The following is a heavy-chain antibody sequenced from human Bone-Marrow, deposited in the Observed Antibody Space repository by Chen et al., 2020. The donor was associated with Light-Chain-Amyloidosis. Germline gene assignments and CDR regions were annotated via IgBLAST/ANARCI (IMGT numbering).Heavy chain of an antibody. CDR1: ADSFTRDT. J-gene: IGHJ4*02. Sequence: QVQVMQSGAEVRRPGSSVKLSCRTSADSFTRDTFSWVRQAPGQGIGWVGGIIPKFGATGYAQKFQGRVSITANRFTQTVYMELSSLASEDTAVFYCGTASNYYYYSDNDRWGQGTLVTVSS. CDR2: IIPKFGAT. V-gene: IGHV1-69*06. CDR3: GTASNYYYYSDNDR. D-gene: IGHD3-10*01.